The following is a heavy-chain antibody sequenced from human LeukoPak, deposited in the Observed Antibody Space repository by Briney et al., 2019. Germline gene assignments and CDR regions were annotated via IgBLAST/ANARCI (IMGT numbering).Heavy chain of an antibody. Sequence: PSETLSLTCTVYGGSISSTGYYWGWIRQPPGKGLEWLGNIYYTGSTYYNPSLKSRVTISVDTSKNQFSLKLSSVTAADTAVYYCARQFAYHESLIRYFDWLSSGYFDYWGQGTLVTVSS. CDR2: IYYTGST. J-gene: IGHJ4*02. CDR3: ARQFAYHESLIRYFDWLSSGYFDY. CDR1: GGSISSTGYY. V-gene: IGHV4-39*01. D-gene: IGHD3-9*01.